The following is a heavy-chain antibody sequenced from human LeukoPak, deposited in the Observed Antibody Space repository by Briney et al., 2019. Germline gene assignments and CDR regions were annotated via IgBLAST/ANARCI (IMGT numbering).Heavy chain of an antibody. Sequence: SETLSLTCTVSGGSISSYYWSWIRQPPGKGLEWIGSIYHSGSTYYNPSLKSRVTISVDTSKNQFSLKLSSVTAADTAVYYCARDRVLLWFGELLSWFDPWGQGTLVTVSS. CDR3: ARDRVLLWFGELLSWFDP. CDR2: IYHSGST. V-gene: IGHV4-38-2*02. J-gene: IGHJ5*02. CDR1: GGSISSYY. D-gene: IGHD3-10*01.